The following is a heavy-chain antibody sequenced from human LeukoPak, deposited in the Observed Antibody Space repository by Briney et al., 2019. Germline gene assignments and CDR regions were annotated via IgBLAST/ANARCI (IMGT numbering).Heavy chain of an antibody. V-gene: IGHV3-64*01. Sequence: SGGSLRLSCAASGFTFSSYAMHWVRQAPGKGLEYVSAISSNGGSTYYANSVKGRFTISRDNSKNTLYLQMNSLRAEDTAVYYCARGLGNSAYNWFDPWGQGTLVTVSS. D-gene: IGHD4-23*01. CDR1: GFTFSSYA. CDR2: ISSNGGST. J-gene: IGHJ5*02. CDR3: ARGLGNSAYNWFDP.